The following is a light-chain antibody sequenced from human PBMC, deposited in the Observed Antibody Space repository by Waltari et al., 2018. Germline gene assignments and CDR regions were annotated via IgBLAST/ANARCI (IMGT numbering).Light chain of an antibody. Sequence: QSALTQPPSASGSPGQSVTISCTGTSSDVGFYNYVSWYQQHPGKAPKLMMYEVNTRPSGVPDRFSGSKSGNTASLTVSGLQAEDEGDYYCSSYAGSNNLVFGGGTKLTVL. V-gene: IGLV2-8*01. CDR2: EVN. J-gene: IGLJ2*01. CDR1: SSDVGFYNY. CDR3: SSYAGSNNLV.